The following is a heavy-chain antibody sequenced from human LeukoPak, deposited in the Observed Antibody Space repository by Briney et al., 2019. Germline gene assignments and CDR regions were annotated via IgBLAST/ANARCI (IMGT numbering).Heavy chain of an antibody. CDR2: ITPVIGTT. CDR3: TRVNLRGSNYNWFDP. CDR1: GGTFNSHI. V-gene: IGHV1-69*08. Sequence: SVKVSCKTSGGTFNSHIFGWVRQAPGQGLEWMGRITPVIGTTKYAQKFQGRVTISADKFTTTVYMELSSLSSEDTAVYYCTRVNLRGSNYNWFDPWGQGTQVTVSS. J-gene: IGHJ5*02. D-gene: IGHD1-26*01.